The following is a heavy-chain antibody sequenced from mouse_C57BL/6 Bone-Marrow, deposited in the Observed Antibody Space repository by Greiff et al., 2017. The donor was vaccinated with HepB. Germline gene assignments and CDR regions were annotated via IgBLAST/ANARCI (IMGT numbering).Heavy chain of an antibody. Sequence: QVQLQQSGPGLVQPSQSLSITCTVSGFSLTSYGVHWVRQSPGKGLEWLGVIWSGGSTDYNAAFISRLSISKDNSKSQVFFKMNSLQADDTAIYYCAIYYGNYRPWFAYWGQGTLVTVSA. CDR3: AIYYGNYRPWFAY. D-gene: IGHD2-1*01. CDR1: GFSLTSYG. V-gene: IGHV2-2*01. CDR2: IWSGGST. J-gene: IGHJ3*01.